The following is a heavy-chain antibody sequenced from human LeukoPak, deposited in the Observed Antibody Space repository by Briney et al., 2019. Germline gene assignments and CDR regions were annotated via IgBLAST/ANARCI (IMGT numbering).Heavy chain of an antibody. D-gene: IGHD3-22*01. CDR3: ARLYDSSGLNLYYFDY. CDR2: INAGNGNT. V-gene: IGHV1-3*03. Sequence: PKASVKVSCKASGYTFTSYAMHWVRQAPGQRLEWMGWINAGNGNTKYSQELQGRVTITRDTSASTAYMELSSLRSEDMAVYYCARLYDSSGLNLYYFDYWGQGTLVTVSS. J-gene: IGHJ4*02. CDR1: GYTFTSYA.